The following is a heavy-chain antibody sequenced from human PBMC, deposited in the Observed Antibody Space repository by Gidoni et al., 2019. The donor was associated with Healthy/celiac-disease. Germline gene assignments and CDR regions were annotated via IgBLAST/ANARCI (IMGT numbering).Heavy chain of an antibody. J-gene: IGHJ5*02. CDR3: ARWIQLWSNWFDP. V-gene: IGHV3-7*03. CDR1: GFTFSSYW. CDR2: IKQDGSEK. D-gene: IGHD5-18*01. Sequence: EVQLVESGGGLVQPGGSLRLSCAASGFTFSSYWMSWVRQAPGKGLEWVANIKQDGSEKYYVDSVKGRFTISRDNAKNSLYLQMNSLRAEDTAVYYCARWIQLWSNWFDPWGQGTLVTVSS.